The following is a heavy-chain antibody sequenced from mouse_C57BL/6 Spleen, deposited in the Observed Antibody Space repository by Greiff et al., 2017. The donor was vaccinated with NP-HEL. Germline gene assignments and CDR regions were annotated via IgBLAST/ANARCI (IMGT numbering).Heavy chain of an antibody. CDR3: TTYYYGSSSAWFAY. V-gene: IGHV14-1*01. J-gene: IGHJ3*01. CDR2: IDPEDGDT. Sequence: EVKLVESGAELVRPGASVKLSCTASGFNIKDYYMHWVKQRPEQGLEWIGRIDPEDGDTEYAPKFQGKATMTADTSSNTAYLQLSSLTSEDTAVYYCTTYYYGSSSAWFAYWGQGTLVTVSA. CDR1: GFNIKDYY. D-gene: IGHD1-1*01.